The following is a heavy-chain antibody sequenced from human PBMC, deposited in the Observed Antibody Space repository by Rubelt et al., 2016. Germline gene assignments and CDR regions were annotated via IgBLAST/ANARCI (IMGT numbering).Heavy chain of an antibody. CDR1: GGTFSSYA. J-gene: IGHJ4*02. CDR2: IIPILGIA. Sequence: QVQLVQSGAEVKKPGSSVKVSCKASGGTFSSYAISWVRQAPGQGLEWMGRIIPILGIANYAQKFQARVTITADKSPSTAYMGLSSLRSEDTAVYYCARDGYNDIWGFFDYWGQGTLVTVSS. CDR3: ARDGYNDIWGFFDY. V-gene: IGHV1-69*04. D-gene: IGHD5-24*01.